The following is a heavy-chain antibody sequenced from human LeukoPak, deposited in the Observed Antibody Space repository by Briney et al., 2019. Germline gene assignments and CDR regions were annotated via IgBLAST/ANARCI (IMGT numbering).Heavy chain of an antibody. CDR3: AREDGYFYYYYGMDV. Sequence: GGSLRLSCAASGFTFSSYWMHWVRQAPGKGLVWVSRINSDGSSTSYADSVKGRFTISRDNAKNTLYLQMNSLRAEDTAVYYCAREDGYFYYYYGMDVWGQGTTVTVSS. CDR2: INSDGSST. D-gene: IGHD5-18*01. CDR1: GFTFSSYW. J-gene: IGHJ6*02. V-gene: IGHV3-74*01.